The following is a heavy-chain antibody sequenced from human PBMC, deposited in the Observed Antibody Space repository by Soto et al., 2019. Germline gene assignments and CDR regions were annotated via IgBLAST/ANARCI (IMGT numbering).Heavy chain of an antibody. Sequence: QVQLVESGGGVVQPGRSLRLSCAASGFTFTNYGLHWVRQAPGKGLEWVAVISYDGSNKYYADSVKGRFTISRDNSKNTRYLQMNSLRAEDTAVYYCANMGAEGGSYWGQGTLVTVSS. J-gene: IGHJ4*02. CDR3: ANMGAEGGSY. V-gene: IGHV3-30*18. CDR1: GFTFTNYG. D-gene: IGHD3-16*01. CDR2: ISYDGSNK.